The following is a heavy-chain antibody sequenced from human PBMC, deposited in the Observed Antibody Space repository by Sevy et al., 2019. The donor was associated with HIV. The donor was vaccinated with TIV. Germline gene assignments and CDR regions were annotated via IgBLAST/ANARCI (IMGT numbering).Heavy chain of an antibody. Sequence: ASVKVSCKASGFTFTSSAVQWVRQARGQRLEWIGWIVVGSGNTYYAQKFQERVTITRDMSTSTAYMELSSLRSEDTAVYYCAAEKWWQTGYYYGMDVWGQGTTVTVSS. CDR3: AAEKWWQTGYYYGMDV. J-gene: IGHJ6*02. D-gene: IGHD2-15*01. CDR2: IVVGSGNT. V-gene: IGHV1-58*01. CDR1: GFTFTSSA.